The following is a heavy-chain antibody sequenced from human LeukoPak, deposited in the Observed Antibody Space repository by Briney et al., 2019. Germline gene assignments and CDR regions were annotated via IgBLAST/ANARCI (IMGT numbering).Heavy chain of an antibody. CDR3: ARGVHSSGWYWGRDYYYYGMDV. D-gene: IGHD6-19*01. CDR1: GYTFTSYG. Sequence: ASVKVSCKASGYTFTSYGISWVRQAPGQGLEWMGWISAYNGNTNYAQKLQGRVTMTTDTSTSTAYMELRSLRSDDTAVYYCARGVHSSGWYWGRDYYYYGMDVWGQGTTVTVSS. CDR2: ISAYNGNT. J-gene: IGHJ6*02. V-gene: IGHV1-18*01.